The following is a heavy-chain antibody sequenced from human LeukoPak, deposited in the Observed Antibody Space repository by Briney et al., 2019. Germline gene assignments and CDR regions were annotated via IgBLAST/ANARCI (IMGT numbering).Heavy chain of an antibody. Sequence: PGRSLRLSCVASGFSFRNYAIHLVRQAPGKGLEYVSVINTDGRITYYADSVKGRFTISRDNSKNTVYLQMGSLRGEDMAVYYCTRDGGSFRDFDYWGQGVLVTVSS. D-gene: IGHD1-26*01. V-gene: IGHV3-64*02. CDR2: INTDGRIT. CDR1: GFSFRNYA. J-gene: IGHJ4*02. CDR3: TRDGGSFRDFDY.